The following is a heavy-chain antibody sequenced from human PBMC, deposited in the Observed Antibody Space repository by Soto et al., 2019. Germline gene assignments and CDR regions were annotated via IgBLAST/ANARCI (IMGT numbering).Heavy chain of an antibody. D-gene: IGHD6-19*01. CDR1: GLIFSDYH. V-gene: IGHV3-72*01. Sequence: EVQLVESGGGLVQPGGSLRLSCAASGLIFSDYHMDWVRQAPGKGLEWVGRIRRKANSYTTEYAASVKGRFTITRDDSKNSLSLQMNSQKSEDTSVYYCAMLGGWSGGSSGMDVWGQGTTVTVSS. CDR2: IRRKANSYTT. CDR3: AMLGGWSGGSSGMDV. J-gene: IGHJ6*02.